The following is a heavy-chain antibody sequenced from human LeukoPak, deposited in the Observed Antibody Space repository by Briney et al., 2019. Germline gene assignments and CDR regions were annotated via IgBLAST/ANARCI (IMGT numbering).Heavy chain of an antibody. V-gene: IGHV1-8*01. D-gene: IGHD6-19*01. J-gene: IGHJ4*02. CDR2: MNPNSGNT. CDR1: GYTFTSYD. Sequence: GASVKVSCKASGYTFTSYDINWVRQATGQGLEWMGWMNPNSGNTGYAQKFQGRVTMTRDTSISTAYMELSRVRSDDTAMYYCARAIAVAGSNEWRDFDYWGQGTLVTVSS. CDR3: ARAIAVAGSNEWRDFDY.